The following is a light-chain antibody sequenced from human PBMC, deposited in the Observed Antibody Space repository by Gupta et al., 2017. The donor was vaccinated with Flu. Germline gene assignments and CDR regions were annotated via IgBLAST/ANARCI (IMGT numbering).Light chain of an antibody. CDR3: QQDRADSGT. CDR1: QTIYGW. V-gene: IGKV1-5*03. Sequence: DIQMTQSPSTLAASVGDRVTITCRASQTIYGWLAWFQQKPGKAPHVLIYKASSLKSGVPSRFNGSGYGTEFTLTISILHPDDFATYYCQQDRADSGTFGQGTKVEVK. CDR2: KAS. J-gene: IGKJ1*01.